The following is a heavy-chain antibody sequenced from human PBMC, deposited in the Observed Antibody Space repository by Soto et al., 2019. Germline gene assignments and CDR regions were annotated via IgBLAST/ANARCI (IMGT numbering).Heavy chain of an antibody. CDR2: IYPSDSQT. J-gene: IGHJ4*02. V-gene: IGHV5-51*01. Sequence: EESLKISCNGSGYSFSNWWIAWVRQMPWKGLEYMGIIYPSDSQTRYSPSFQGQVTISADKSISTAYLQWSSLKASDTAIYYCARLGVPRPLLYPFDYWGQGTLVTVSS. CDR3: ARLGVPRPLLYPFDY. D-gene: IGHD2-2*02. CDR1: GYSFSNWW.